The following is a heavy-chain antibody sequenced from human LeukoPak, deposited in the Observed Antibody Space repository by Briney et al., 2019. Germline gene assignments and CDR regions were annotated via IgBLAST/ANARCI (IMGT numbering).Heavy chain of an antibody. V-gene: IGHV3-74*01. CDR1: GFTFSSYW. J-gene: IGHJ4*02. D-gene: IGHD3-10*01. CDR3: ARETYYGSDYYFDY. CDR2: INNDGRTT. Sequence: GGSLRLSCAASGFTFSSYWMHWVRQARGKGLVWVSRINNDGRTTSDADSVKGRFTISRDNAKNTLYLQMNSLRAEDTAVYYCARETYYGSDYYFDYWGQGTLVTVSS.